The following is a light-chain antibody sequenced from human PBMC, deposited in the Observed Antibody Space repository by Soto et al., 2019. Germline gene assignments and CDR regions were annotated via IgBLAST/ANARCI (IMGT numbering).Light chain of an antibody. Sequence: DIVLTQSPATLSLSPGERATLSCRASQSVSNFLAWYQQEPGQAPRLLIYDASNRATGIPARFSGSGFGTDFTLTISSLEPEDFAVYYCHQRNKWRTFGQGTKVEIK. J-gene: IGKJ1*01. CDR2: DAS. V-gene: IGKV3-11*01. CDR1: QSVSNF. CDR3: HQRNKWRT.